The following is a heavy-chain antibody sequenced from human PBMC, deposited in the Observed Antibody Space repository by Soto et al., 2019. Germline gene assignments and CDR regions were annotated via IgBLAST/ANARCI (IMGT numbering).Heavy chain of an antibody. CDR1: GYTFSNYG. Sequence: QVQLVQSGPEVKKPGASVKVSCKASGYTFSNYGITWVRQAPGQGLEWMGWINAYNGETNYAQKLQGRVTMTTATSTSTAYMELKSLKSDDTAVYYCARRGAPLYYYYGLDVWGQGTTVTVSS. J-gene: IGHJ6*02. V-gene: IGHV1-18*01. D-gene: IGHD3-16*01. CDR3: ARRGAPLYYYYGLDV. CDR2: INAYNGET.